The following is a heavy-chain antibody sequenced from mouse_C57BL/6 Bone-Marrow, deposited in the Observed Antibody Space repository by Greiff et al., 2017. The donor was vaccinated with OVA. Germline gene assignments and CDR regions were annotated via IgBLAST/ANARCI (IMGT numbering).Heavy chain of an antibody. D-gene: IGHD1-1*01. CDR1: EYEFPSHD. CDR3: ARRGTTGAMDY. V-gene: IGHV5-2*01. Sequence: EVQGVESGGGLVQPGESLKLSCESNEYEFPSHDMSWVRKTPEKRLELVAAINSDGGSTYYPDTMERRFIISRDNTKKTLYLQMSSLRSEDTAVDYCARRGTTGAMDYWGQGTSVTVSS. J-gene: IGHJ4*01. CDR2: INSDGGST.